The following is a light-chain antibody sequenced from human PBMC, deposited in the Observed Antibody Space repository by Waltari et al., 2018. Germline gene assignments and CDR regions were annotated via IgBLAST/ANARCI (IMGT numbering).Light chain of an antibody. J-gene: IGKJ2*01. CDR1: QTVRSY. CDR2: DAS. CDR3: QQRSNWPYT. Sequence: EIVLTQSPATLSLSPGESATLSCRSRQTVRSYLAWYQQKPGQATRLLIFDASSRAPGIPAKFSGSGSGTDFTLTVSNLEPEDFAVYYCQQRSNWPYTFGQGTRVEIK. V-gene: IGKV3-11*01.